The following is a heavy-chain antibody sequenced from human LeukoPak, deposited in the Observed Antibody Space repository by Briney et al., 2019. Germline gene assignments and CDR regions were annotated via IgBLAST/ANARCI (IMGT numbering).Heavy chain of an antibody. V-gene: IGHV4-59*08. CDR1: GGSISSYY. CDR2: IYYSGST. J-gene: IGHJ5*02. CDR3: ARRNLRGAYTWFDP. Sequence: PSETLSLTCTVSGGSISSYYWSWIRQPPGKGLEWIGYIYYSGSTNYNPSLKGRVTISVDTSKNQFSLKLSSVTAADTAVYYCARRNLRGAYTWFDPWGQGTLVTVSS. D-gene: IGHD3-10*01.